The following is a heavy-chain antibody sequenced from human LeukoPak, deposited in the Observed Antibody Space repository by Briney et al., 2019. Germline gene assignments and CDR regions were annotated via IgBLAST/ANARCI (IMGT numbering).Heavy chain of an antibody. CDR1: GFTFSSYE. V-gene: IGHV3-48*03. CDR2: ISSSGSTI. D-gene: IGHD3-10*01. CDR3: ARDRHYGSGSPFDY. J-gene: IGHJ4*02. Sequence: PGGSLRLSSAASGFTFSSYEMNWVRQAPGKGLEWVSYISSSGSTIYYADSVKGRFTISRDNAKNSLYLQMNSLRAEDTAVYYCARDRHYGSGSPFDYWGQGTLVTVSS.